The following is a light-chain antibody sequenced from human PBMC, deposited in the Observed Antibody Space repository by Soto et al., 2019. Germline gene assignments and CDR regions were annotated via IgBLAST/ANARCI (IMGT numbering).Light chain of an antibody. V-gene: IGKV3-15*01. CDR3: QQYNDWPYT. J-gene: IGKJ2*01. CDR1: QSVSSN. Sequence: EIVMTQSPATLSVSPGGRATLSCRASQSVSSNLAWYQQKPGQAPRLLIYGASTRATGIPARFSGSGSGTEFTLTISRLQSEDFAVYYCQQYNDWPYTFGQGTKLEIK. CDR2: GAS.